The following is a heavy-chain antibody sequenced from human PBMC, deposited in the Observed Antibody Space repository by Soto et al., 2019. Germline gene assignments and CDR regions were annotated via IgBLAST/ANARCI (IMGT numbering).Heavy chain of an antibody. D-gene: IGHD2-21*02. Sequence: GASVKVSCKASGYTFTSYAMHWVRQAPGQRLEWMGWINAGNGNTKYSQKKQSRVTITRDTSASTAYMELSSLRFEDTAVYYCARSIVVVTALDYWGQGTLVTVSS. CDR2: INAGNGNT. J-gene: IGHJ4*02. V-gene: IGHV1-3*01. CDR3: ARSIVVVTALDY. CDR1: GYTFTSYA.